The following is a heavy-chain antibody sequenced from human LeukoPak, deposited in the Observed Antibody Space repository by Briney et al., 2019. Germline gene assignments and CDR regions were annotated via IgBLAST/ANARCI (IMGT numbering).Heavy chain of an antibody. D-gene: IGHD3-10*01. CDR2: IYTSGTT. V-gene: IGHV4-4*07. J-gene: IGHJ6*03. CDR3: ARSDRGAGEEGYYYYMDV. Sequence: PSETLSLTCTVSGGSISSYYWSWIRQPAGKGLEWIGCIYTSGTTHYNPSLKSRVTMSVDTSKNQFSLKLSSVTAADTAVYYCARSDRGAGEEGYYYYMDVWGKGTTVTVSS. CDR1: GGSISSYY.